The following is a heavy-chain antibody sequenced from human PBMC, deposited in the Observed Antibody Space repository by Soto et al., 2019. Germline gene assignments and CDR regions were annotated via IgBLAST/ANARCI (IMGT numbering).Heavy chain of an antibody. CDR2: IYYSGTTT. D-gene: IGHD2-21*02. Sequence: ASETLSLTCTVSGDSINRDAYYWAWIRQPPGKGLEWIATIYYSGTTTFYSPSLESRATISVHTSKNQFSLSLTSVTATDTALYYCARKVTRPIDAFDIWGQGTKVTVSS. V-gene: IGHV4-39*01. CDR1: GDSINRDAYY. CDR3: ARKVTRPIDAFDI. J-gene: IGHJ3*02.